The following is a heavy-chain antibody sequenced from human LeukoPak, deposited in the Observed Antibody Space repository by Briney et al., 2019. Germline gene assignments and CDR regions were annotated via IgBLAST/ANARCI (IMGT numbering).Heavy chain of an antibody. CDR2: ISYSGNT. D-gene: IGHD3-9*01. CDR3: ARVFSSLREPDYYYYGMDV. V-gene: IGHV4-59*01. Sequence: SETLSLTCTVSGGSISSYYWSWIRQPPGKGLEWIEYISYSGNTNYNPSLKSRVTISVDTSKNQFSLKLSSVTAADTAVYYCARVFSSLREPDYYYYGMDVWGQGTTVTVSS. CDR1: GGSISSYY. J-gene: IGHJ6*02.